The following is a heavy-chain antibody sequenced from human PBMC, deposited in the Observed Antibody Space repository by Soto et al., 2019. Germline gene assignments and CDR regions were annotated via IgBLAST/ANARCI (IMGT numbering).Heavy chain of an antibody. D-gene: IGHD6-13*01. V-gene: IGHV2-5*02. Sequence: QITLKESGPTLVKPTQTLTLTCTFSGFSLSTSEVGVAWIRQPPGKVLECLALLYWDDDKRYNPSLTSRLINPLNTPNTQVALTLTNMDPVDTATYSCVHRAGMGGNSWLPGHWGQGTMVTVSS. J-gene: IGHJ4*02. CDR3: VHRAGMGGNSWLPGH. CDR1: GFSLSTSEVG. CDR2: LYWDDDK.